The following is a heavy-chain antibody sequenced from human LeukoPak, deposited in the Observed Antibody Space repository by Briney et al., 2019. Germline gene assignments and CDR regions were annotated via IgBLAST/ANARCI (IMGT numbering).Heavy chain of an antibody. CDR3: ARDTDTYYYDSSGLY. J-gene: IGHJ4*02. CDR1: GYTFTGYY. CDR2: INPNSGGT. V-gene: IGHV1-2*02. Sequence: ASVKVSCKASGYTFTGYYMHWVRQAPGQGLEWMGWINPNSGGTNYAQKFQGRVTMTRDTSISTAYMELSRLRSDDTAVYYCARDTDTYYYDSSGLYWGQGTLVTVSS. D-gene: IGHD3-22*01.